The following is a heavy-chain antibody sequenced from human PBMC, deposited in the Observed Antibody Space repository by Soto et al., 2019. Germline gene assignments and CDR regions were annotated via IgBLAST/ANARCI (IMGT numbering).Heavy chain of an antibody. D-gene: IGHD1-26*01. CDR1: GFTFSIFA. Sequence: GGSLRLSCAASGFTFSIFAMSWVRQSPVKVLEWVSTISGSGGSTYYADAVKGRFSISRDNSMGTLYLQMKSLRVEDTAIYYCAKNQGVELVPLATVDWFDPWGQGSVVTVSS. J-gene: IGHJ5*02. CDR2: ISGSGGST. V-gene: IGHV3-23*01. CDR3: AKNQGVELVPLATVDWFDP.